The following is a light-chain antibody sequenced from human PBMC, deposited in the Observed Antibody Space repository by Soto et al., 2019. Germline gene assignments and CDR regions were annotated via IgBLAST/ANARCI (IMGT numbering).Light chain of an antibody. Sequence: DIQMTQSPSTLSASVGDRVTISCRSSQSIRSWLAWYRQKPGKAPKVLIYDASSLESGVPSRFSGSGSGTEFTLTISSLQSEDFAVYYCQQYNNWPPLTFGGGTKVDIK. V-gene: IGKV1-5*01. CDR3: QQYNNWPPLT. CDR2: DAS. J-gene: IGKJ4*01. CDR1: QSIRSW.